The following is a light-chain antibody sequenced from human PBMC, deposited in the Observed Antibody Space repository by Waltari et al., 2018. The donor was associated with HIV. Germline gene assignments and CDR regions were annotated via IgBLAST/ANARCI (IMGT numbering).Light chain of an antibody. CDR2: EVS. CDR3: SSYTSSPL. Sequence: QSALTQPASVSGSPGQSITISCPGPSSAVGGYNYVSWYQQHPGKAPKLMIYEVSNRPSGVSNRFSGSKSGNTASLTISGLQAEDEADYYCSSYTSSPLFGGGTKLTVL. V-gene: IGLV2-14*01. CDR1: SSAVGGYNY. J-gene: IGLJ2*01.